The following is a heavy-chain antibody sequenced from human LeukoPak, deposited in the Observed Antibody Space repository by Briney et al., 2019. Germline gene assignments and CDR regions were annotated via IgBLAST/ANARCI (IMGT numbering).Heavy chain of an antibody. CDR2: ISYDGGNI. V-gene: IGHV3-30*18. D-gene: IGHD1-26*01. Sequence: PGGSLRLSCATSGFTFSSYGMHWLRQAPGKGLEWVAVISYDGGNIYYADSVKGRFTISRDNSKNTLFLQMNSLRAEDTAVYYCAKDPASGRSYYFYGMDVWGQGTAVTVSS. CDR3: AKDPASGRSYYFYGMDV. CDR1: GFTFSSYG. J-gene: IGHJ6*02.